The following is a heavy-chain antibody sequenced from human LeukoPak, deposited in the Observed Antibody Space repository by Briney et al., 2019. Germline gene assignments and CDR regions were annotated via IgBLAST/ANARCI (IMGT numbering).Heavy chain of an antibody. J-gene: IGHJ6*02. D-gene: IGHD3-10*01. CDR2: IYYSGST. CDR1: GGSISSGGYY. CDR3: AREVRGYGMDV. Sequence: PSETLSLTCTVSGGSISSGGYYWSWIRQHPGKGLEWIGYIYYSGSTYYNPSLKSRVTISVDTSKNQFSLKLSSVTAADTAVYYCAREVRGYGMDVWGQGTTVTVSS. V-gene: IGHV4-31*03.